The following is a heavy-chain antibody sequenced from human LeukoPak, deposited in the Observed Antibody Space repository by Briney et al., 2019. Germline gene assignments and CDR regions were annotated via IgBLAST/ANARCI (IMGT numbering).Heavy chain of an antibody. D-gene: IGHD3-22*01. J-gene: IGHJ4*02. CDR1: GFTVSRNY. CDR3: ARDPHYYDSSGYYSGDY. CDR2: IYSGGST. Sequence: GGSLRLSCAASGFTVSRNYMSWVRQAPGKGLEWVSEIYSGGSTYYAASVKGRFSISRDNSKNTVYLQMNSLRVEDTAVYYCARDPHYYDSSGYYSGDYWGQGTLVTVSS. V-gene: IGHV3-53*01.